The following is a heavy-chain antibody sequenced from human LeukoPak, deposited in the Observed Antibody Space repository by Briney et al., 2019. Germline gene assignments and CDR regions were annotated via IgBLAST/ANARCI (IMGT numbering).Heavy chain of an antibody. V-gene: IGHV4-59*12. CDR2: IYYSGST. Sequence: PSETLSLACTVSGGSISSYYWSWIRQPPGKGLEWIGYIYYSGSTNYNPSLKSRVTISVDTSKNQFSLQLNSVTPEDTAVYYCARGITVVGYYFDNWGQGTLVTVSS. CDR3: ARGITVVGYYFDN. J-gene: IGHJ4*02. CDR1: GGSISSYY. D-gene: IGHD6-19*01.